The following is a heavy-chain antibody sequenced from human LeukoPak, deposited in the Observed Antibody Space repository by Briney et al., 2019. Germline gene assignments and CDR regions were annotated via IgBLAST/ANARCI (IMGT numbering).Heavy chain of an antibody. Sequence: GGSLRLSCATSGFTFSRYTMNWVRQAPGEGLEWVSCISSSSSYIYYVDSVKGRFTISRDNAKNSLYLQMNSLRAEDTAVFYCATSREDYYDSGFDFWGQGTLVTVSS. J-gene: IGHJ4*02. D-gene: IGHD3-22*01. V-gene: IGHV3-21*01. CDR3: ATSREDYYDSGFDF. CDR2: ISSSSSYI. CDR1: GFTFSRYT.